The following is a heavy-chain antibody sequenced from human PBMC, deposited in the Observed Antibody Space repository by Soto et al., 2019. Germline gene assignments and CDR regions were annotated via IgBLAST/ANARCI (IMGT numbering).Heavy chain of an antibody. V-gene: IGHV1-18*01. Sequence: QVQLVQSGAEVRKPGASVKVSCKASGYTFTTYGISWVRQAPGQGLEWMGWISGYNGHTKYAQKFQGRVTMTTDTSTNTFYMDLRSLRSDDTAVYYCAREGEMPYYYYGLDVWGQGTTVTVSS. J-gene: IGHJ6*02. CDR3: AREGEMPYYYYGLDV. D-gene: IGHD3-16*01. CDR2: ISGYNGHT. CDR1: GYTFTTYG.